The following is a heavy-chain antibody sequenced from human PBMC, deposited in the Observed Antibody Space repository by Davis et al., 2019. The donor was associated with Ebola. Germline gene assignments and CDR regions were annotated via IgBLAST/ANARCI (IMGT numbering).Heavy chain of an antibody. Sequence: GESLKISCAASGFTFSDYYMSWIRQAPGKGLEWVSYISSSGSTIYYADSVKGRFTISRDNAKNSLYLQMNSLRAEDTAVYYCARDRRESSGWYVFDYWGQGTLVTVSS. J-gene: IGHJ4*02. V-gene: IGHV3-11*01. CDR1: GFTFSDYY. CDR3: ARDRRESSGWYVFDY. D-gene: IGHD6-19*01. CDR2: ISSSGSTI.